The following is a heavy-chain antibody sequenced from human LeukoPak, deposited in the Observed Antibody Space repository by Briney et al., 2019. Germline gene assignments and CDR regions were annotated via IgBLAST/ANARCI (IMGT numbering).Heavy chain of an antibody. CDR2: INPNSGGT. CDR3: ARGRGITMVRGVVDY. J-gene: IGHJ4*02. CDR1: GYTFTGYY. V-gene: IGHV1-2*02. Sequence: ASVTVSCKASGYTFTGYYMHWVRQAPGQGLEWMGWINPNSGGTNYAQKFQGRVTMTRDTSISTAYMELSRLRSDDTAVYYCARGRGITMVRGVVDYWGQGTLVTVSS. D-gene: IGHD3-10*01.